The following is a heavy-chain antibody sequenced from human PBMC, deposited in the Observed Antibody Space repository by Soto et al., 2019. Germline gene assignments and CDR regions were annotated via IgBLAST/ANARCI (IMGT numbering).Heavy chain of an antibody. CDR1: GFTFSSYA. CDR3: ARGVVPVYYYYGMDV. V-gene: IGHV3-30-3*01. CDR2: ISYDGSNK. Sequence: GGSLRLSCAASGFTFSSYAIHWVRQAPGKGLEWVAVISYDGSNKYYADSVKGRFTISRDNSKNTLYLQMNSLRAEDTAVYYCARGVVPVYYYYGMDVWGQGTTITVSS. J-gene: IGHJ6*02. D-gene: IGHD2-2*01.